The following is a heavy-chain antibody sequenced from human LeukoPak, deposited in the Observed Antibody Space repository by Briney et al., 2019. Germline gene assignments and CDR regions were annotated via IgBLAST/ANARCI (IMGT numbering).Heavy chain of an antibody. CDR1: GYSISRGYY. J-gene: IGHJ3*02. CDR3: ARDDPREDAFDI. CDR2: IYYSGST. V-gene: IGHV4-61*01. D-gene: IGHD1-26*01. Sequence: SSETLSLTCSVSGYSISRGYYWGWIRQPPGKGLEWIGYIYYSGSTNYNPSLKSRVTISVDTSKNQFSLKLSSVTAADTAVYYCARDDPREDAFDIWGQGTMVTVSS.